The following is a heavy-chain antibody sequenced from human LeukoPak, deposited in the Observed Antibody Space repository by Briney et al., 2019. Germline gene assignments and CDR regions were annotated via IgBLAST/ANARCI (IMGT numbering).Heavy chain of an antibody. D-gene: IGHD3-22*01. Sequence: SETLSLTCTVSGGSISSSSYYWGWIRQPPGKGLEWIGSIYYSGSTYYNPSLKSRVTISVDTSKNQFSLKLSSVTAADTAVYYCVSPYYYDISGCLHWGQGTLVTVSS. J-gene: IGHJ4*02. CDR3: VSPYYYDISGCLH. V-gene: IGHV4-39*01. CDR1: GGSISSSSYY. CDR2: IYYSGST.